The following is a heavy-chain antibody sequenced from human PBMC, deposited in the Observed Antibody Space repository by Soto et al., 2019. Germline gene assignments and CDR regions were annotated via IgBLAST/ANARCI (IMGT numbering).Heavy chain of an antibody. V-gene: IGHV3-21*01. J-gene: IGHJ5*02. CDR1: GFTFSSYS. CDR3: ARESPPPNWFDP. CDR2: ISSSSSYI. Sequence: NPGGSLRLSCAASGFTFSSYSMNWVRQAPGKGLEWVSSISSSSSYIYYADSVKGRFTISRDNAKNSLYLQMNSLRAEDTAVYYCARESPPPNWFDPWGQGTLVTVSS.